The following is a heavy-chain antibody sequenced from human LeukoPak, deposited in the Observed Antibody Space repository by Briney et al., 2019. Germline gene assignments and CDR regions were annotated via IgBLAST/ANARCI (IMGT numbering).Heavy chain of an antibody. CDR1: GYTFTSYD. V-gene: IGHV1-8*01. J-gene: IGHJ4*02. CDR2: MSPNSGNT. D-gene: IGHD5-24*01. Sequence: ASVKVSCKASGYTFTSYDINWVRQATGQGLEWMGWMSPNSGNTGYAQKFQGRVTMTRNTSISTAYMELSSLRSEDTAVYYCARVRAGYNFYDYWGQGTLVTVSS. CDR3: ARVRAGYNFYDY.